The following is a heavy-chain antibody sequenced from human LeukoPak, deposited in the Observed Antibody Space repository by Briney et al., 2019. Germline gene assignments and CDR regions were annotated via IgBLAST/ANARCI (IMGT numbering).Heavy chain of an antibody. D-gene: IGHD6-25*01. CDR1: GGSIRSYY. CDR3: ARGGSGTWFVDY. J-gene: IGHJ4*02. V-gene: IGHV4-59*08. CDR2: IYYTGNT. Sequence: SETLSLTRTVSGGSIRSYYWSWIRQPPGKGLEWIGYIYYTGNTNYNPSLKSRVTISVDTSKNQFSLKLSSVTAADTAVYYCARGGSGTWFVDYWGQGTLVTVSS.